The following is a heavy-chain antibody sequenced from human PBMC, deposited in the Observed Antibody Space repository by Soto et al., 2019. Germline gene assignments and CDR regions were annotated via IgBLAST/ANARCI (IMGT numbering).Heavy chain of an antibody. V-gene: IGHV4-34*01. D-gene: IGHD1-26*01. CDR2: INHSGST. J-gene: IGHJ6*02. Sequence: SETLSLTCAVYGGSFSGYYWSWIRQPPGKGLEWIGEINHSGSTNYNPSLKSRVTISVDTSKNQFSLKLSSVTAADTAVYYCARVVVGAIEYGMDVLGQGTTVTVS. CDR3: ARVVVGAIEYGMDV. CDR1: GGSFSGYY.